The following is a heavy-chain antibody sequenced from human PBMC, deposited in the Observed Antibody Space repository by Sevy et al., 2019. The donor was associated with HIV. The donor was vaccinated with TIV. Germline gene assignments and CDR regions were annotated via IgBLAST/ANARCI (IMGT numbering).Heavy chain of an antibody. D-gene: IGHD6-13*01. J-gene: IGHJ5*02. Sequence: ASVKVSCKASGYTFTGYYMHWVRQAPGQGLEWMGWINPNSGGTNYAQKFQGRVTMTRDTSISTAYMELSRLRSDDTAVYYCARDQARGSSWYHRGWSWFDPWGQGTLVTVSS. V-gene: IGHV1-2*02. CDR1: GYTFTGYY. CDR2: INPNSGGT. CDR3: ARDQARGSSWYHRGWSWFDP.